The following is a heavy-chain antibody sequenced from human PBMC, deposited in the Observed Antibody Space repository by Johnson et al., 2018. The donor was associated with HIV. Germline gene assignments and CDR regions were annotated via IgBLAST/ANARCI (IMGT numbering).Heavy chain of an antibody. CDR3: ARDYYDSSGNDAFDI. CDR1: GFTFDDYG. J-gene: IGHJ3*02. D-gene: IGHD3-22*01. Sequence: VQLVESGGGVVRPGGSLRLSCAASGFTFDDYGMSWVRQAPGKGLEWVSVIYSGGSTYYADSVKGRFTITRYNSKNAMYLQMKSLRAEDTAVYYCARDYYDSSGNDAFDIWGQGTMVTVSS. V-gene: IGHV3-66*01. CDR2: IYSGGST.